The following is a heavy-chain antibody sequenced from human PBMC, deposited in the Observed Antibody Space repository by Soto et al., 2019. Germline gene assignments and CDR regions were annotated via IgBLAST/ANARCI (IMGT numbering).Heavy chain of an antibody. Sequence: EVQLVESGGGMVQPGGSLRVSCAASGFTLSSYSMHWVRQAPGKGLEWVSYISGSGGTIYYADSVKGRFTISRDNAKNSRSVQMNSLRDEDTAVYFCARETGLRSSGWSYDVDFWGQGTRVTVSS. CDR2: ISGSGGTI. CDR1: GFTLSSYS. D-gene: IGHD6-19*01. V-gene: IGHV3-48*02. CDR3: ARETGLRSSGWSYDVDF. J-gene: IGHJ4*02.